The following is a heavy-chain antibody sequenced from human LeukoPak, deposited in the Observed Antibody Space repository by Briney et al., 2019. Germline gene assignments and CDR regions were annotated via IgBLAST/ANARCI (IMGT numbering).Heavy chain of an antibody. J-gene: IGHJ4*02. CDR3: ESGPWELDY. V-gene: IGHV4-59*08. CDR2: IDKTGRI. D-gene: IGHD1-26*01. Sequence: SETLSLTCTVSGVSIGTYDWVWIRQSPGKGLEGIGYIDKTGRIYYNPSLYSRVTMSEDTSRKHFSLKLDSVTAADTAIYYCESGPWELDYWGQGTLVTVSS. CDR1: GVSIGTYD.